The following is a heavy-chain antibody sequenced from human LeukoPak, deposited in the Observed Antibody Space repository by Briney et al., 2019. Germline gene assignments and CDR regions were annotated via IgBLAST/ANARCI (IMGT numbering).Heavy chain of an antibody. Sequence: GGSLRLSCAASGFTFSSYNMNWVRQAPGEGLEWVSSITSSSNYIYYADSVKGRFTISRDNAKNSLYLQMNSLRAEDKTVYYCARDCWDYGSGSYCGIDYWGQGTLVTVSS. CDR1: GFTFSSYN. J-gene: IGHJ4*02. V-gene: IGHV3-21*03. CDR2: ITSSSNYI. CDR3: ARDCWDYGSGSYCGIDY. D-gene: IGHD3-10*01.